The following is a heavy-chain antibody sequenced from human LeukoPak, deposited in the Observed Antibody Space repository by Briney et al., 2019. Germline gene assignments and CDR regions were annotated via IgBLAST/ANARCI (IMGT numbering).Heavy chain of an antibody. J-gene: IGHJ5*02. CDR3: ARGRYYYDSSGYLFDP. CDR1: GGSISSYY. CDR2: IYTSGST. V-gene: IGHV4-4*07. Sequence: PLETLSLTCTVSGGSISSYYWSWIRQPAGKGLEWIGRIYTSGSTNYNPSLKSRVTMSVDTSKNQFSLKLSSVTAADPAVYYCARGRYYYDSSGYLFDPWGQGTLVTVSS. D-gene: IGHD3-22*01.